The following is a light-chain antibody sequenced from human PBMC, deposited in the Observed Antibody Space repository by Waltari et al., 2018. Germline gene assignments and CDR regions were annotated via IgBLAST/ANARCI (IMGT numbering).Light chain of an antibody. CDR2: SAS. J-gene: IGKJ4*01. V-gene: IGKV3-20*01. CDR3: QQYAYSPLT. Sequence: EIVLTQSPGTLSLSPGDRATLSCRASQSVTSSYLAWYQQKPGQAPRLLIYSASSRATGIPNRFSGSGSGTDFTLTISGLEPEDFAVYYCQQYAYSPLTFGGGTKVEI. CDR1: QSVTSSY.